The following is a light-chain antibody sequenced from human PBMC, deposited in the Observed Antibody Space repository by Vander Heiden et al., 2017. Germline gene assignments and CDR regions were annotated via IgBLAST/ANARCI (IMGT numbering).Light chain of an antibody. CDR2: DDK. CDR1: NIETKS. Sequence: YDLTQPPSVSVAPGQTDSITCAGDNIETKSVHWYPMKTGQAPLLVIYDDKLRPSGIPERLSGSNSGNAATLTINRVEAGDEADYYCQVWHDGSDHVVFGGGTRLTV. J-gene: IGLJ3*02. V-gene: IGLV3-21*02. CDR3: QVWHDGSDHVV.